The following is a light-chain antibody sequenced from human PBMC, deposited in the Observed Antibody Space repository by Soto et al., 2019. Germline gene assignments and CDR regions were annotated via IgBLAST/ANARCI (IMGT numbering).Light chain of an antibody. Sequence: EIVLTQSPGSLSLSPGERATLSCRASQSVSSTFFACYQQRPGQAPRLLISGASSRATGIPERFSGSGSGTDFTLTISRLEPEDVAVYYCQQFDSSVTFGQGTKVEIK. CDR2: GAS. CDR3: QQFDSSVT. CDR1: QSVSSTF. J-gene: IGKJ1*01. V-gene: IGKV3-20*01.